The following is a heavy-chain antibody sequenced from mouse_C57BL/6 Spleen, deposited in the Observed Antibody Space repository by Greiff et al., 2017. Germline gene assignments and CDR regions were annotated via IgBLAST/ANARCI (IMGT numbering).Heavy chain of an antibody. J-gene: IGHJ1*03. Sequence: QVQLQQPGAELVMPGASVKLSCKASGYTFTSYWMHWVKQRPGQGLEWIGEIDPSDSYTNSNQKFKGKSTLTVDKSSSTAYMQLSSLTSEDSAVXYCARWATVGYFDVWGTGTTVTVSS. CDR2: IDPSDSYT. CDR1: GYTFTSYW. V-gene: IGHV1-69*01. D-gene: IGHD1-1*01. CDR3: ARWATVGYFDV.